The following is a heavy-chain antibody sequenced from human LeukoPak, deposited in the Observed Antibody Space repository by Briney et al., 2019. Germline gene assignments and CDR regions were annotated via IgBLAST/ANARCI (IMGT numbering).Heavy chain of an antibody. J-gene: IGHJ4*02. CDR2: IYYSGST. CDR1: GGSISSSSYY. Sequence: SETLSLTCTVSGGSISSSSYYWGWIRQPPGKGLEWIGSIYYSGSTYYNPSLKSRVTISVDTSKNQFSLKLSSVTAADTAVYYCAREGRYCSGGSCYSWLDYWGQGTLVTVSS. V-gene: IGHV4-39*07. CDR3: AREGRYCSGGSCYSWLDY. D-gene: IGHD2-15*01.